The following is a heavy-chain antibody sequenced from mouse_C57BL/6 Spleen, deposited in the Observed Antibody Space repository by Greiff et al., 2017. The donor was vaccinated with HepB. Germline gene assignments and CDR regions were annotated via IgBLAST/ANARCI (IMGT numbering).Heavy chain of an antibody. CDR1: GFTFSSYA. D-gene: IGHD2-14*01. CDR3: ARDQVLENAMDY. Sequence: EVMLVASGGGLVKPGGSLKLSCAASGFTFSSYAMSWVRQTPEKRLEWVATISDGGSYTDYPDNVKGRFTISRDNAKNNLYLQMSHLKSEDTAMYYCARDQVLENAMDYWGQGTSVTVSS. J-gene: IGHJ4*01. V-gene: IGHV5-4*01. CDR2: ISDGGSYT.